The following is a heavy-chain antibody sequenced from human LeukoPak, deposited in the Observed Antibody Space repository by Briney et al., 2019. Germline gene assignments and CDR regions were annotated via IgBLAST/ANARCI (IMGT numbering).Heavy chain of an antibody. CDR1: GFILTSNR. CDR2: IKHDGSEQ. J-gene: IGHJ5*02. CDR3: TRGLGEHGGVSDR. V-gene: IGHV3-7*01. D-gene: IGHD3-16*01. Sequence: GGSLRLSCAASGFILTSNRMNWVRQAPGKGLEWVANIKHDGSEQIYVDSVKGRFTISRDNAKDSVYLQMNSLRAEDTAVYYCTRGLGEHGGVSDRWGQGTLVIVS.